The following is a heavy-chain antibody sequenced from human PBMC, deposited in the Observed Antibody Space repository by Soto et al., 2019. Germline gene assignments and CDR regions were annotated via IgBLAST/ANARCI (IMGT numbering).Heavy chain of an antibody. CDR3: ARGDILTGYGDYYYYYHMDV. Sequence: ASVKVSCKASGYTFTGYYMHWVRQAPGQGLEWMGWINPNSGGTNYAQKFQGWVTMTRDTSISTAYMELSRLRSDDTAVYYCARGDILTGYGDYYYYYHMDVWGKGTTVTVSS. CDR1: GYTFTGYY. J-gene: IGHJ6*03. D-gene: IGHD3-9*01. V-gene: IGHV1-2*04. CDR2: INPNSGGT.